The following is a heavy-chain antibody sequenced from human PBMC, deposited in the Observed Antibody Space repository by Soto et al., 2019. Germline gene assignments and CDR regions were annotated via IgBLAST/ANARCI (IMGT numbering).Heavy chain of an antibody. D-gene: IGHD3-22*01. Sequence: PSETLSLTCTVSGGSISSGGYYWIWIRQHPGKGLEWIGYIYYSGSTYYNPSLKSRVTISVDTSKNQFSLKLSSVTAADTAVYYCASTDYDSSGYYYPWGQGTLVTVSS. CDR2: IYYSGST. CDR1: GGSISSGGYY. V-gene: IGHV4-31*03. J-gene: IGHJ5*02. CDR3: ASTDYDSSGYYYP.